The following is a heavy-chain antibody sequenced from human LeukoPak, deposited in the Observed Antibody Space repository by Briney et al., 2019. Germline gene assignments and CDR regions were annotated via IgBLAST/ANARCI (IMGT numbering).Heavy chain of an antibody. D-gene: IGHD4-17*01. CDR3: ARAPFGYGDSYYYFHMDV. J-gene: IGHJ6*03. CDR2: IFYSGST. V-gene: IGHV4-30-2*05. Sequence: SQTLSLTCAVSGGSISSGGYSWSWIRQPPGKGLEWIACIFYSGSTSYNPSLKSRVTISVDTSKNQISLKLRSVSAADTAVYYCARAPFGYGDSYYYFHMDVWGKGTTVTVSS. CDR1: GGSISSGGYS.